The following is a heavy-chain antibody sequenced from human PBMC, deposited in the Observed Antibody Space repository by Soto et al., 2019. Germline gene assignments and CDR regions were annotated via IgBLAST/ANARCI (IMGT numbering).Heavy chain of an antibody. CDR2: IYSGGST. CDR1: GFTVSSNY. D-gene: IGHD5-18*01. Sequence: EVQLVESGGGLIQPGGYLRLSCAASGFTVSSNYMSWVRQAPGKGLEWVSVIYSGGSTYYADSVKGRFTISRDNSENTLYLQMNSLRAEDTAVYYCARVYGVQLWLYDYGGQGTLVPVSS. V-gene: IGHV3-53*01. J-gene: IGHJ4*02. CDR3: ARVYGVQLWLYDY.